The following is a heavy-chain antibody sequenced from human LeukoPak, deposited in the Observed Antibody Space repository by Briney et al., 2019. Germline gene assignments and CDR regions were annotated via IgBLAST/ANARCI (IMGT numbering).Heavy chain of an antibody. J-gene: IGHJ4*02. D-gene: IGHD3-10*01. CDR3: ARVVPPTDYGSGSYFWDPYYFDY. V-gene: IGHV3-30*02. CDR1: GFTFSSYG. Sequence: GGSLRLSCAASGFTFSSYGMHWVRQAPGKGLEWVAFIRHDGSNKYYADSVKGRFTISRDNSKNTLYLQMNSLRAEDTAVYYCARVVPPTDYGSGSYFWDPYYFDYWGQGTLVTVSS. CDR2: IRHDGSNK.